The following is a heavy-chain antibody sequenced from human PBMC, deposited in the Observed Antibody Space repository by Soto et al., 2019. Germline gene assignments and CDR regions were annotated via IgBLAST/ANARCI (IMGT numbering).Heavy chain of an antibody. CDR3: ARLAVSYLYYDFWSGYSLMDV. CDR1: GGSISSSSYY. CDR2: IYYSGST. D-gene: IGHD3-3*01. V-gene: IGHV4-39*01. J-gene: IGHJ6*03. Sequence: SETLSLTCTVSGGSISSSSYYWGWIRQPPGKGLEWIGSIYYSGSTYYNPSLKSRVTISVDTSKNQFSLKLSSVTAADTAVYYCARLAVSYLYYDFWSGYSLMDVRGKGTTVTVSS.